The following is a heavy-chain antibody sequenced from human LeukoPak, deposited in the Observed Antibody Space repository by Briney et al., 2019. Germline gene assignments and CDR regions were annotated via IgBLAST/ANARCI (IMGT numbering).Heavy chain of an antibody. Sequence: GGSLRLSCAASGFTFSSYSMNWVRQAPGKGLEWVSSTSSSSSYIYYADSVKGRFTISRDNAKNSLYLQMNSLRAEDTAVYYCARDRMATIDSFDIWGQGTMVTVSS. J-gene: IGHJ3*02. V-gene: IGHV3-21*01. D-gene: IGHD5-24*01. CDR3: ARDRMATIDSFDI. CDR2: TSSSSSYI. CDR1: GFTFSSYS.